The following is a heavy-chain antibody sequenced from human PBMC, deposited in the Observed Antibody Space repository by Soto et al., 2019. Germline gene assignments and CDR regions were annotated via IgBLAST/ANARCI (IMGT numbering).Heavy chain of an antibody. D-gene: IGHD3-9*01. CDR1: GFTFSSYW. CDR2: INSDGSST. CDR3: ARGMTYYDLLTGYYKMGAFDI. V-gene: IGHV3-74*01. J-gene: IGHJ3*02. Sequence: GGSLRLSCAASGFTFSSYWMHWVRQAPGKGLVGVSRINSDGSSTSYADSVKGRFTISRDNAKNTLYLQMNSLRAEDTAVYYCARGMTYYDLLTGYYKMGAFDIWGQGTMVTVSS.